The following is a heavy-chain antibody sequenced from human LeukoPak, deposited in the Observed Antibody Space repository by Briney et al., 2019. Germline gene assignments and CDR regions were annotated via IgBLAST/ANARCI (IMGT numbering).Heavy chain of an antibody. CDR3: ARTYYYGSGTRRNGFDI. CDR1: GGSISSDNFY. Sequence: PSETLSLTCTVSGGSISSDNFYWGWLRQPPGKGLEWIGTIFYSGSTYYNPSLKSRVIISVDTSKKQFSLKLSSVTAADTAVYYCARTYYYGSGTRRNGFDIWGQGTMVTVSS. J-gene: IGHJ3*02. D-gene: IGHD3-10*01. V-gene: IGHV4-39*01. CDR2: IFYSGST.